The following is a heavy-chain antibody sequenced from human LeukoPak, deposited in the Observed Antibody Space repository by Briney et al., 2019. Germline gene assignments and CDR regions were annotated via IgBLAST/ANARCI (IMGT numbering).Heavy chain of an antibody. CDR2: ISSSGSTI. CDR1: GFTFSSYE. V-gene: IGHV3-48*03. D-gene: IGHD2-15*01. J-gene: IGHJ3*02. CDR3: ARPVVAATTPDTFDI. Sequence: GGSLRLSCAASGFTFSSYEMNWVRQAPGKGLGWVSYISSSGSTIYYADSVKGRFTMSRDNAKNSLYLQMNSLRAEDTAVYYCARPVVAATTPDTFDIWGQGTMVTVSS.